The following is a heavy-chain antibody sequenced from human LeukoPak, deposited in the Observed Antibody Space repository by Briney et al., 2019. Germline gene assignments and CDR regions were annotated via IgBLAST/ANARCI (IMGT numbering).Heavy chain of an antibody. D-gene: IGHD5-12*01. V-gene: IGHV3-74*01. CDR1: GFPFSSYW. CDR3: AVKGGFNVLDAPFDY. CDR2: VNTDGSIT. J-gene: IGHJ4*02. Sequence: GGSLRLSRVASGFPFSSYWMHWARPAPGKGLQWGSRVNTDGSITNYADSVKGRFTISSDNAKNPLYLQMNGLRVEDTALYYCAVKGGFNVLDAPFDYGGPGTVVTVSS.